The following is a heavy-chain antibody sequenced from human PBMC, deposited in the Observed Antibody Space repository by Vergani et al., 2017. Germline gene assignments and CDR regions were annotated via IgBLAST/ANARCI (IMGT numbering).Heavy chain of an antibody. V-gene: IGHV3-33*01. J-gene: IGHJ4*02. D-gene: IGHD3-22*01. CDR2: IWYDGSNK. Sequence: QVQLVESGGGVVQPGRSLRLSCAASGFTFSSYGMHWVRQAPVKGLEWVAVIWYDGSNKYYADSVKGRFTISRDNSKNTLYLQMNSLRAEDTAVYYCARGDSSGYPDYWGQGTLVTVSS. CDR1: GFTFSSYG. CDR3: ARGDSSGYPDY.